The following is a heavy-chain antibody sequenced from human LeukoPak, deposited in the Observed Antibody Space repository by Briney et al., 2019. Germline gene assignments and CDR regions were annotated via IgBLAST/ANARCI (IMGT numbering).Heavy chain of an antibody. D-gene: IGHD2-15*01. J-gene: IGHJ6*03. Sequence: GGSLRLSCAASGFTFSSYGMHWVRQAPGKGLEWVAVISYDGSNKYYADSVKGRFTISRDNAKNSLYLQMNSLRAEDTALYYCARAYCSGGSCYGYMDVWGKGTTVTVSS. CDR1: GFTFSSYG. CDR3: ARAYCSGGSCYGYMDV. CDR2: ISYDGSNK. V-gene: IGHV3-30*03.